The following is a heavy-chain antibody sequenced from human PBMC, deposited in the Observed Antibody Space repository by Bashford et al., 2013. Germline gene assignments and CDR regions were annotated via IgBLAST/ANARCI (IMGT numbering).Heavy chain of an antibody. CDR1: GGTFSSYA. D-gene: IGHD4-17*01. CDR3: ARGNLSGDYVY. CDR2: INPNSGGT. J-gene: IGHJ4*02. Sequence: ASVKVSCKASGGTFSSYAISWVRQAPGQGLEWMGWINPNSGGTNYAQKFQGWVTMTRDTSISTAYMELSRLRSDDTAVYYCARGNLSGDYVYWGQGTLVTVSS. V-gene: IGHV1-2*04.